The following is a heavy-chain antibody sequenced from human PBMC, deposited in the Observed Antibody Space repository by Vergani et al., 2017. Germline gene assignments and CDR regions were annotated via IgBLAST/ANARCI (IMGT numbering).Heavy chain of an antibody. CDR2: ISAYNGNT. J-gene: IGHJ4*02. CDR3: ARDADYGGNSGFPFDY. CDR1: GYTFTSYG. V-gene: IGHV1-18*01. D-gene: IGHD4-23*01. Sequence: QVQLVQSGAEVKKPGASVKVSCKASGYTFTSYGISWVRQAPGQGLEWMGWISAYNGNTNYAQKLQGRVTMTTDTSTSTAYMELRSLRSEDTAVYYCARDADYGGNSGFPFDYWGQGTLVTVSS.